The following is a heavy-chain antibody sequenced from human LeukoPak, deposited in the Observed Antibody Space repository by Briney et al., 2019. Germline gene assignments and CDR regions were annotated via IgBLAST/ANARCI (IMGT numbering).Heavy chain of an antibody. V-gene: IGHV3-11*01. Sequence: PGGSLRLSCAASGFTFSDYYMSWFRQAPGKGLEWVSYISSSGSTIYYADSVKGRFTISRDNAKNSLYLQMNSLRAEDPAVYYWARDYYYGSSGYYYRWGQGTLVTVSS. CDR2: ISSSGSTI. J-gene: IGHJ4*02. CDR3: ARDYYYGSSGYYYR. CDR1: GFTFSDYY. D-gene: IGHD3-22*01.